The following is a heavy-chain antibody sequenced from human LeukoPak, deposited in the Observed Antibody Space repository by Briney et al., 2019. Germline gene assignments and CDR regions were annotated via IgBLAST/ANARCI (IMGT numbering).Heavy chain of an antibody. J-gene: IGHJ3*02. D-gene: IGHD2-2*01. Sequence: GGSLRLSCAASGFTFSSYGMHWVRQAPGKGLEWVAFIRYDGSNKYYADSVKVRFTISRDNSKNTLYLQMNSLRAEDTAVYYCAKGSVVPAAMGVPAFDIWGQGTMVTVPS. CDR1: GFTFSSYG. CDR3: AKGSVVPAAMGVPAFDI. CDR2: IRYDGSNK. V-gene: IGHV3-30*02.